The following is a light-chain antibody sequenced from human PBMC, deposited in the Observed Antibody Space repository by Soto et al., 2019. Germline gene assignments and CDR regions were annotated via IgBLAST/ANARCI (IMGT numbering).Light chain of an antibody. V-gene: IGKV3-20*01. CDR3: QQYGSSPRT. CDR1: QTVTSNY. CDR2: GAS. J-gene: IGKJ1*01. Sequence: EIVLTQSPGTLSSSPGERATLSCRASQTVTSNYLAWYQQKPGQAPRLLFFGASIRATGLPDRFSGGGSGTDFTLTISRLEPEDFAVYCCQQYGSSPRTFGQGTKVDI.